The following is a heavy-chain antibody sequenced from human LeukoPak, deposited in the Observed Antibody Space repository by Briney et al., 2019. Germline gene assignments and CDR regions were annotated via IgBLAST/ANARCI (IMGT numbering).Heavy chain of an antibody. J-gene: IGHJ4*02. CDR1: GFTFSGYA. CDR3: AEHPAYCGSASCYPYFDY. CDR2: ISGSGDST. D-gene: IGHD2-2*01. Sequence: GGSLRLSCAASGFTFSGYAMTWVRRAPGKGLEWVSTISGSGDSTYYADSVKGRFTISRDNSKNTLYLQMSTLRADEDTAVYYCAEHPAYCGSASCYPYFDYWGQGTLVTVSS. V-gene: IGHV3-23*01.